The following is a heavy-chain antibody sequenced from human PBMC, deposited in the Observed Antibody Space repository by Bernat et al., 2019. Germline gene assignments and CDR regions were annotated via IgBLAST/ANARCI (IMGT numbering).Heavy chain of an antibody. Sequence: EVQLVEFGGGLVKPGGSLRLSCAASGFTFSNVWMSWVRQAPGKGLEWVGRIKSKTDGGTIEYTTPVNGRFTISRDDAKNMVFLQMNGLKSEDTAVYYCTTGDTLWGQGTLVTVSS. D-gene: IGHD3-16*01. CDR3: TTGDTL. J-gene: IGHJ4*02. V-gene: IGHV3-15*01. CDR2: IKSKTDGGTI. CDR1: GFTFSNVW.